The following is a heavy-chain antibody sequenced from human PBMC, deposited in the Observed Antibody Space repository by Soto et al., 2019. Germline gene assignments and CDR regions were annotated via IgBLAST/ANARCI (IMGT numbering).Heavy chain of an antibody. Sequence: SETLSLTCTVSGGSISSSSYYWGWIRQPPGKGLEWIGSIYYSGSTYYNPSLKSRVTISVDTSKNQFSLKLSSVTAADTAVYYCARPSPRYCSGGSCYSVSVFDYWGQGTLVT. V-gene: IGHV4-39*01. J-gene: IGHJ4*02. CDR2: IYYSGST. CDR3: ARPSPRYCSGGSCYSVSVFDY. D-gene: IGHD2-15*01. CDR1: GGSISSSSYY.